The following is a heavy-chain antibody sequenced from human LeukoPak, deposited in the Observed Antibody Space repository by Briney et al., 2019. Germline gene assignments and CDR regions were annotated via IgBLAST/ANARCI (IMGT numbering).Heavy chain of an antibody. CDR1: GFSLSSSEVG. J-gene: IGHJ4*02. Sequence: ESGPTLVNPTQTLTLTCTFSGFSLSSSEVGVGWIRQPPGEALEWLAVIYWNDDKHYSPSLKSRLTITKDTSKNQVVLTMTNMDPVDTATYYCAHRLSPSCLDYWGQGTLVTVSS. V-gene: IGHV2-5*01. CDR3: AHRLSPSCLDY. D-gene: IGHD2-2*01. CDR2: IYWNDDK.